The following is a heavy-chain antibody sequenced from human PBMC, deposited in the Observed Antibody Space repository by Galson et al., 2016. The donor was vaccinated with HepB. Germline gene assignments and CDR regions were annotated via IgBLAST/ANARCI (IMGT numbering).Heavy chain of an antibody. CDR3: ARADSGSYYSSVDY. V-gene: IGHV1-3*01. CDR1: GYTFTSYA. D-gene: IGHD1-26*01. Sequence: SVKVSCKASGYTFTSYALHWVRQAPGQRLEWMGWINAGNGNTIYSQKFQGRVTITRDTSASTAYMELSSLRSEDTAVYYCARADSGSYYSSVDYWGQGTLVTVSS. CDR2: INAGNGNT. J-gene: IGHJ4*02.